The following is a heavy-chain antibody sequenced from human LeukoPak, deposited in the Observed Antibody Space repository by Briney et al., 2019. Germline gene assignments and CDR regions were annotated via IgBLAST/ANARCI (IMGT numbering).Heavy chain of an antibody. J-gene: IGHJ4*02. V-gene: IGHV1-2*02. CDR3: ARASLVISSVAARPRFLLY. D-gene: IGHD6-6*01. CDR2: INPNSGGT. Sequence: ASVKVSCKASGYTFTRYYMHWVRQAPGQGREWMGGINPNSGGTNYAQKSQGRVTMTRDTSISTAYMELSRLRSDDTAVYYCARASLVISSVAARPRFLLYWGQGTLVTVSS. CDR1: GYTFTRYY.